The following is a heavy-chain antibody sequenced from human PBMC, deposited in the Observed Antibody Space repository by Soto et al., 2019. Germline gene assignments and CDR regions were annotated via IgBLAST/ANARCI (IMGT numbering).Heavy chain of an antibody. CDR3: GRLGGSGSYYNVPFDY. Sequence: QVQLVQSGAEVKKPGSSVKVSCKASGGTFSSYTISWVRQAPGQGLEWMGRIIPILGIANYAQKFQGRVTITADKSTSTAYMELSSLRSEDTAVYYCGRLGGSGSYYNVPFDYWGQGTLVTVS. J-gene: IGHJ4*02. V-gene: IGHV1-69*02. CDR1: GGTFSSYT. CDR2: IIPILGIA. D-gene: IGHD3-10*01.